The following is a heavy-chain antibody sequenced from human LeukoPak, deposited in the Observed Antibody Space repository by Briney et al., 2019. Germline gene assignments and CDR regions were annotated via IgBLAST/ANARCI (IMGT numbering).Heavy chain of an antibody. J-gene: IGHJ6*02. Sequence: GGSLRLSCAASGFTFSSYWMSWVPQAPGKGLEWVANIKQDGSEKYYVDSVKGRFTISRDNAKNSLYLQMNSLRAEDMAVYYCARDRDQQLPRYYYYGMDVSGQGTTVTVSS. V-gene: IGHV3-7*04. CDR3: ARDRDQQLPRYYYYGMDV. D-gene: IGHD6-13*01. CDR2: IKQDGSEK. CDR1: GFTFSSYW.